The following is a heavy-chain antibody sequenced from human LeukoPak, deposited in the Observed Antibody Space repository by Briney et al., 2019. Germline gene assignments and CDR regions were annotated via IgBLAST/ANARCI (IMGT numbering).Heavy chain of an antibody. V-gene: IGHV3-23*01. D-gene: IGHD2-2*02. CDR2: ISGSGVST. CDR3: AKPGGKYCSSTSCYREFVL. CDR1: GFRFSSYA. J-gene: IGHJ4*02. Sequence: GGSLRLACAASGFRFSSYAMSWVRQAPGKGLEWVSAISGSGVSTYYADSVKGRFTVSRDNSKNTLYLQMSSLRAEDTAVYYCAKPGGKYCSSTSCYREFVLWGQGTLVTVSS.